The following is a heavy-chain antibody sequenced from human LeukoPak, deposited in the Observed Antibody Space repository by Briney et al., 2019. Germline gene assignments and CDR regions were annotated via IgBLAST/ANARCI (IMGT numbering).Heavy chain of an antibody. CDR3: ASLGPPTDAFDI. CDR2: IYYSGST. Sequence: SETLSLTCTVSGGSIRSSSYYWGWIRQPPGKGLEWIGSIYYSGSTYFSPSLKSRVTISVDTSKNQFSLKLSSVTAADTAVYYCASLGPPTDAFDIWGQGTMVTVSS. V-gene: IGHV4-39*07. CDR1: GGSIRSSSYY. J-gene: IGHJ3*02.